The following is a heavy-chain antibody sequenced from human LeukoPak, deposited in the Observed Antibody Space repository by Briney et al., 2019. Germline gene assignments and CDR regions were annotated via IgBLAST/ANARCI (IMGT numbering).Heavy chain of an antibody. J-gene: IGHJ4*02. Sequence: GGSLRLSCAASGFTFSSYWMHWVRQAPGKGLEWVSRIDRDGISTRYADSVKGRFTISRDNAKNTLYLQMNSLRAGDTAVYFCTRDRRGDNGVDYWGQGTLVTVSS. CDR2: IDRDGIST. V-gene: IGHV3-74*01. D-gene: IGHD4-17*01. CDR3: TRDRRGDNGVDY. CDR1: GFTFSSYW.